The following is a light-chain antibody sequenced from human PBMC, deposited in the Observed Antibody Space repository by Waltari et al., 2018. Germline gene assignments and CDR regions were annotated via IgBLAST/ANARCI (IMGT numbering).Light chain of an antibody. CDR3: VLYMGRGIVV. J-gene: IGLJ2*01. Sequence: QPVVTQVPSFSVSPVGTVPLTCGLSLGSVSPFYSPLWYQQISGQPPRTLIYYTSIRSSGVPDRFSGSILGNRAALTITGAQAEDESDYYCVLYMGRGIVVFGGGTKVTVL. V-gene: IGLV8-61*01. CDR2: YTS. CDR1: LGSVSPFYS.